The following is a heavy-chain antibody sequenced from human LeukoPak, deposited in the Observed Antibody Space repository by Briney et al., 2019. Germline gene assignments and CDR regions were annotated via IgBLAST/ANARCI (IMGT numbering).Heavy chain of an antibody. V-gene: IGHV1-2*02. D-gene: IGHD4/OR15-4a*01. Sequence: ASVTVSFTASAYTFSDYYVHWVRQAPGQGQARMGWINPDSGGTNYAQKFQGRVTMIRDTSISTAYMELSTLRSDDTAVYYCARDGYDYAGGSVYWGQGTLVTVSS. J-gene: IGHJ4*02. CDR1: AYTFSDYY. CDR3: ARDGYDYAGGSVY. CDR2: INPDSGGT.